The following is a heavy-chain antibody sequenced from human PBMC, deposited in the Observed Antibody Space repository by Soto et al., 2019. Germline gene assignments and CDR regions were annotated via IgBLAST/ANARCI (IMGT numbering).Heavy chain of an antibody. CDR1: GAFIITCDCY. V-gene: IGHV4-39*01. J-gene: IGHJ4*02. CDR2: ICSTGTT. Sequence: LSLTCAVSGAFIITCDCYWGWVRQPPGKGLAWIGSICSTGTTYYNPSLKSRVTISVDTSRNQLSLRLSSVTAADTAMYYCARHRRETGTYAQPLDYWGRGTLVTVSS. CDR3: ARHRRETGTYAQPLDY. D-gene: IGHD1-1*01.